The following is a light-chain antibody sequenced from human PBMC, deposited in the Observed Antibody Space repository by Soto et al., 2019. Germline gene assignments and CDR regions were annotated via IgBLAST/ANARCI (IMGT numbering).Light chain of an antibody. J-gene: IGLJ2*01. CDR1: SSDVGRYKY. CDR2: DVI. CDR3: SSFTTSSTVV. V-gene: IGLV2-14*01. Sequence: QSVLTQPASVSGSPGQSITISCTGTSSDVGRYKYVSWYQQHPGKAPKLMICDVIHRPSGVSNRFSGSKSGNTASLTISGLQAEDEADYYCSSFTTSSTVVFGGGTKVTVL.